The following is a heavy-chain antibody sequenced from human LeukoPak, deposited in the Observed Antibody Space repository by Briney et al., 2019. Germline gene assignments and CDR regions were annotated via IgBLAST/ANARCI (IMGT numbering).Heavy chain of an antibody. D-gene: IGHD1-26*01. CDR3: AREGSYGYFDY. CDR1: GFTFSSYA. V-gene: IGHV3-30*04. CDR2: ISYDGSNK. Sequence: GRSLSLSCAASGFTFSSYAMHWVRQAPGKGLEWVAVISYDGSNKYYADSVKGRFTISRDNSKNTLYLQMNSLRAEDTAVYYCAREGSYGYFDYWGQGTLVTVSS. J-gene: IGHJ4*02.